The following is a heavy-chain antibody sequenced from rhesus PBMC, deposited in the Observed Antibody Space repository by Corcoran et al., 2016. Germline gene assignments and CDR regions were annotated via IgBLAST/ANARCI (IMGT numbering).Heavy chain of an antibody. V-gene: IGHV3-201*01. D-gene: IGHD3-34*01. CDR1: GFTFDDYA. CDR2: ISWSGGST. J-gene: IGHJ4*01. Sequence: EVQLVESGGGVVQPGGSLRLSCAASGFTFDDYAMHWVRHAPGKGLEWVSGISWSGGSTYYADSVKGQFTISRDNAKNSLYLQMGSLRAEDTALYYCAREWTTGVIIMGGFDYWGQGVLVTVSS. CDR3: AREWTTGVIIMGGFDY.